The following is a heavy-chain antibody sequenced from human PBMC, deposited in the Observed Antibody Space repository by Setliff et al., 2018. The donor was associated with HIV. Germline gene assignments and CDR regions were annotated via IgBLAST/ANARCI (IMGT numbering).Heavy chain of an antibody. CDR3: ARHPPIAVAGTGYYYYYMDV. CDR2: IDPSDSYI. D-gene: IGHD6-19*01. V-gene: IGHV5-10-1*01. CDR1: GYSFVDFW. J-gene: IGHJ6*03. Sequence: GESLKISCHLSGYSFVDFWISWVRQMPGKGLEWMGRIDPSDSYINYSPSFQGHVTISADKSISTAYLQWSSLKASDTAMYYCARHPPIAVAGTGYYYYYMDVWGKGTTVTVSS.